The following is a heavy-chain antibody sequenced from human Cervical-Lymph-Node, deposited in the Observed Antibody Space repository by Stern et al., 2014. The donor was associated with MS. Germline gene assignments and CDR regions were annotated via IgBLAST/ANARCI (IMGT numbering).Heavy chain of an antibody. Sequence: QVQLVESVAEVTKPGSSVKVSCKASVGTFSKFPSSWVLQAPGQGLEWMGGIFPGFGTPTYAQEFRGRVTITADVSTSTVYMELSSLRSDDTAVYYCALSSETSDRWYSLGYDLWGQGTLVTVSS. D-gene: IGHD6-13*01. CDR3: ALSSETSDRWYSLGYDL. J-gene: IGHJ5*02. CDR1: VGTFSKFP. CDR2: IFPGFGTP. V-gene: IGHV1-69*01.